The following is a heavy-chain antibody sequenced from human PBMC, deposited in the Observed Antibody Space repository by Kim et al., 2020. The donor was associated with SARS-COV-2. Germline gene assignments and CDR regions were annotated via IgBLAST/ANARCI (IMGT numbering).Heavy chain of an antibody. J-gene: IGHJ5*02. D-gene: IGHD6-19*01. CDR2: ISAYNGNT. CDR1: GYTFTSYG. V-gene: IGHV1-18*01. CDR3: ARENSIAVAGTFGYNWFDP. Sequence: ASVKVSCKASGYTFTSYGISWVRQAPGQGLEWMGWISAYNGNTNYAQKLQGRVTMTTDTSTSTAYMELRSLRSDDTAVYYCARENSIAVAGTFGYNWFDPWGQGTLVTVSS.